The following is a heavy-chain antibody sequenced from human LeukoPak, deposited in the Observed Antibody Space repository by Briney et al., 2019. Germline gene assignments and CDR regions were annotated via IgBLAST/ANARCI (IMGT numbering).Heavy chain of an antibody. CDR1: GFTFSSYG. Sequence: GGSLRLSCAASGFTFSSYGMHWVRQAPGKGLEWVAVISYDGSNKYYADSVKGRFTISRDNSKNTLYPQMNSLRAEDTAVYYCAKETSGYDPYYFDYWGQGTLVTVSS. J-gene: IGHJ4*02. V-gene: IGHV3-30*18. CDR3: AKETSGYDPYYFDY. CDR2: ISYDGSNK. D-gene: IGHD5-12*01.